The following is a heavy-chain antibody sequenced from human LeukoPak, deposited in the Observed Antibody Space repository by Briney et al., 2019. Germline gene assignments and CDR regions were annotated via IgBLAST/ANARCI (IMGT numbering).Heavy chain of an antibody. CDR2: IKQDGSEK. J-gene: IGHJ3*02. V-gene: IGHV3-7*01. CDR1: AFTISTYW. CDR3: AREMGLSDAFDI. D-gene: IGHD3-16*02. Sequence: GESLRLSCTASAFTISTYWMSWVRQAPGKGLEWVANIKQDGSEKYYVDSVKGRFTISRDNAKNSLYLQMNSLRAEDTAVYYCAREMGLSDAFDIWGQGTMVTVSS.